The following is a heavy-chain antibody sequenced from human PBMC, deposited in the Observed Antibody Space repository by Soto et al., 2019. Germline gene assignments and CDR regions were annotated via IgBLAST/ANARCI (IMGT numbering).Heavy chain of an antibody. Sequence: VGSLRLSCAASGFSFSTYGMHWVRQAPGKGLEWMAVISNDGSIKYYADSVKGRFTISRDNSKDTLFLQMNSLRGEDTAVYYCAKVVRADTTSSNFYYYSGMDVWGQGTTVTVSS. J-gene: IGHJ6*02. CDR1: GFSFSTYG. D-gene: IGHD6-6*01. CDR3: AKVVRADTTSSNFYYYSGMDV. V-gene: IGHV3-30*18. CDR2: ISNDGSIK.